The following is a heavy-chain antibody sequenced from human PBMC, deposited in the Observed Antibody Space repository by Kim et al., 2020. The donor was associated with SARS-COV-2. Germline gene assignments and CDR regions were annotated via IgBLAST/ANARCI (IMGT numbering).Heavy chain of an antibody. V-gene: IGHV4-34*01. CDR3: ARGGYGSGSYSREFDP. Sequence: SETLSLTCAVYGGSFSGYYWSWIRQPPGKGLEWIGEINHSGSTNYNPSLKSRVTISVDTSKNQFSLKLSSVTAADTAVYYCARGGYGSGSYSREFDPWGQGTLVTVSS. D-gene: IGHD3-10*01. CDR2: INHSGST. J-gene: IGHJ5*02. CDR1: GGSFSGYY.